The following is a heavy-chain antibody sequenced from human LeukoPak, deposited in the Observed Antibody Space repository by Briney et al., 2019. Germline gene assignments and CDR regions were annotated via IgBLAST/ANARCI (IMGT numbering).Heavy chain of an antibody. J-gene: IGHJ4*02. Sequence: PGGSLRLSCAASGFIFSSYALSWVRQAPGKGLEWVSAISSSGGTTYYADSVKGRFTISRDNSKNTLYMQMNSLKAEDTAVYYCAKVAGSVVGLVPRFDYWGQGILVTVSS. D-gene: IGHD6-19*01. CDR2: ISSSGGTT. CDR3: AKVAGSVVGLVPRFDY. V-gene: IGHV3-23*01. CDR1: GFIFSSYA.